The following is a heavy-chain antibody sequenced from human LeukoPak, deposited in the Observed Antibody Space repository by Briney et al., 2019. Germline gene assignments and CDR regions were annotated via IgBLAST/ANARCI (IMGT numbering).Heavy chain of an antibody. D-gene: IGHD5-18*01. CDR1: GGSISSYY. V-gene: IGHV4-59*12. Sequence: SETLSLTCTVSGGSISSYYWSWIRQPPGKGREWIGYIYYSGSTNYNPSLKSRVTISVDTSKNQFSLKVSSVTAADTAVYYCATTERGYGAFDIWGQGTMVTVSS. CDR2: IYYSGST. CDR3: ATTERGYGAFDI. J-gene: IGHJ3*02.